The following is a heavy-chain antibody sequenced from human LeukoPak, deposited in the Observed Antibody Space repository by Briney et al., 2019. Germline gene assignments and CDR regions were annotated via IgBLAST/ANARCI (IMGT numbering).Heavy chain of an antibody. CDR1: GFTFSSYS. V-gene: IGHV3-48*02. J-gene: IGHJ6*02. CDR2: ISSSSSTI. D-gene: IGHD5-18*01. CDR3: ARGRQGTAMVTYYHGMDV. Sequence: PGGPLRLPCAASGFTFSSYSMNWVRQAPGKGLEWVSYISSSSSTIYYADSVKGRFTISRDNAKNSLYLQMNSLRDEDTAVYYCARGRQGTAMVTYYHGMDVWGQGTTVTVSS.